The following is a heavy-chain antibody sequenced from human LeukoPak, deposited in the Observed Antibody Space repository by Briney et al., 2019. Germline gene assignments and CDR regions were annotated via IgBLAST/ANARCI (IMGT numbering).Heavy chain of an antibody. V-gene: IGHV3-23*01. J-gene: IGHJ4*02. CDR1: GLSFSSFA. D-gene: IGHD6-13*01. CDR3: ARTSWVSSIDAVR. Sequence: PGGSLRLSCAASGLSFSSFAMSWVRQGPARGLEWVSSIRGNAETLYADSVKTRFTLSSNISRNTVNFQLNNLRVEDTAIYYCARTSWVSSIDAVRWGQGTLVTVSS. CDR2: IRGNAET.